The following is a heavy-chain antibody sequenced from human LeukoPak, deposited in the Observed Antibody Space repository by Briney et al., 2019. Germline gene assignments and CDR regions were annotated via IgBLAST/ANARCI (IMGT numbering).Heavy chain of an antibody. J-gene: IGHJ4*02. CDR2: MSSDGNAM. CDR3: VRESEYYFDHSASFDY. V-gene: IGHV3-30-3*01. CDR1: GFTFTAYL. D-gene: IGHD3-22*01. Sequence: GRSLRLSCAASGFTFTAYLIHWVRQAPGKGLEWVAVMSSDGNAMFYADSVKGRITISRDNSKNTLYLQMNSLRAEDTAVYYCVRESEYYFDHSASFDYWGQGTLVTVSS.